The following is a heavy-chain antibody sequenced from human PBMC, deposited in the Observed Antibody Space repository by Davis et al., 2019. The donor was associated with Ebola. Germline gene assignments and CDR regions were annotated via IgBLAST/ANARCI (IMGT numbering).Heavy chain of an antibody. J-gene: IGHJ4*02. V-gene: IGHV1-3*01. CDR1: GFTLTKYA. Sequence: AASVKVSCKASGFTLTKYAIHWVRQAPGQRLEWMGWVHGGNGNTKYSQRFQGRVTITTDTSASTVYLDLTSLRSDDTAVFYCARASFGYNSGWYADYWGSGSLVTVSS. D-gene: IGHD6-19*01. CDR2: VHGGNGNT. CDR3: ARASFGYNSGWYADY.